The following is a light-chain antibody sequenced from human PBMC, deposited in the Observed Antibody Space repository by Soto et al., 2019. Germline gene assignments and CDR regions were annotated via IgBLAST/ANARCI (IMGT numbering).Light chain of an antibody. V-gene: IGKV3-20*01. CDR1: QIITSGY. Sequence: IVLTQSPDTLSLSPGERATLSCRASQIITSGYLAWYQQTRGQAPRLLIYGASIRATGVPGRFSGSGSGTDFTLSISGLEPEDFALYYCQQYGSSPRTFGQGTKVEIK. CDR3: QQYGSSPRT. J-gene: IGKJ2*01. CDR2: GAS.